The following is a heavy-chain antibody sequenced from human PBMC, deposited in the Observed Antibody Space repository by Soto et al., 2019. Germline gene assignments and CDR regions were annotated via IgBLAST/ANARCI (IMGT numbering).Heavy chain of an antibody. CDR1: GYTFTSYG. CDR2: ISAYNGNT. V-gene: IGHV1-18*04. J-gene: IGHJ6*02. CDR3: ARESWNYYGSGGYYPDYYYGMDV. D-gene: IGHD3-10*01. Sequence: GASVKVSCKASGYTFTSYGISWVRQAPGQGLEWMGWISAYNGNTNYAQKLQGRVTMTTDTSTSTAYMELRSLRSDDTAVYYCARESWNYYGSGGYYPDYYYGMDVWGQGTTVTVSS.